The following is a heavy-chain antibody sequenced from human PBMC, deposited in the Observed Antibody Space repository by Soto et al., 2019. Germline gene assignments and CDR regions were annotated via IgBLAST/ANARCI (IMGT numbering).Heavy chain of an antibody. Sequence: QLQLQESGSGLVKPSQTLSLTCAVSGGSISSGGYSWSWIRQPPGKGLEWIGYIYHSGSTYYNPSLTSRATISVDRSKNQFSLKLSSVTAADTAVYYCARARTVVTLDAFDIWGQGTMVTVSS. CDR3: ARARTVVTLDAFDI. J-gene: IGHJ3*02. CDR1: GGSISSGGYS. V-gene: IGHV4-30-2*01. CDR2: IYHSGST. D-gene: IGHD2-15*01.